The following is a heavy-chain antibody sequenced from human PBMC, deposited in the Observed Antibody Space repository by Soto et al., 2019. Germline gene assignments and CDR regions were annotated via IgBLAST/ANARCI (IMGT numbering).Heavy chain of an antibody. Sequence: QVQLVESGGGVVQPGRSLRLSCAASGFTFSSYGMHWVRQAPGKGLEWVAVIWYDGSNKYYADSVKGRFTISSDNSKNTLYLQMNSLRAEDTAVYYCARPGGYDYGFFDYWGQGTLVTVSS. CDR2: IWYDGSNK. CDR1: GFTFSSYG. V-gene: IGHV3-33*01. J-gene: IGHJ4*02. D-gene: IGHD4-17*01. CDR3: ARPGGYDYGFFDY.